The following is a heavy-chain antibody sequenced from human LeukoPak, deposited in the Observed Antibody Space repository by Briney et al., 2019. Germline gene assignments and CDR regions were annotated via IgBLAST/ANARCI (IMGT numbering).Heavy chain of an antibody. CDR2: INPDGTST. V-gene: IGHV1-46*01. Sequence: ASVKVSCKASGYPFTRHYMNWVRQATGQGLEWMGLINPDGTSTMYAQKFQGRVTMTRDMSTSTDYMELSSLRSEDTAVYYCARDISLGDNTWWFDPWGQGTLVTVSS. CDR1: GYPFTRHY. D-gene: IGHD3-16*01. J-gene: IGHJ5*02. CDR3: ARDISLGDNTWWFDP.